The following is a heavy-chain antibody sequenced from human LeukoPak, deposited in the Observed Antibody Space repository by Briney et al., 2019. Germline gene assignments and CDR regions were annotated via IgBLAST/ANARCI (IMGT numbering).Heavy chain of an antibody. Sequence: PGRSLRLSCAASGFNFNNYGLHWVRQAPGKGLEWVAVVSYDGSKKYYGDSVKGRFTISRDNSKNTLYLQMNSLRAEDTAVYYCAKWAVLLWFGESSSGYYFDYWGQGALVTVSS. J-gene: IGHJ4*02. CDR1: GFNFNNYG. CDR3: AKWAVLLWFGESSSGYYFDY. D-gene: IGHD3-10*01. V-gene: IGHV3-30*18. CDR2: VSYDGSKK.